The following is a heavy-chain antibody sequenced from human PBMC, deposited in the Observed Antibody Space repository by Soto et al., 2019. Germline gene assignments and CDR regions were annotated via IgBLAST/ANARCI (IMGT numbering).Heavy chain of an antibody. CDR1: GDSISSINYY. Sequence: PSETLSLTCTVSGDSISSINYYWGWIRQPPGKGLEWIGSIYYSGITYYNPSLKSRATISVDTSKKQFSLKVISVTAADTAVYYCASDTVVDKFDYWGQGTLVTVSS. CDR2: IYYSGIT. CDR3: ASDTVVDKFDY. D-gene: IGHD2-15*01. J-gene: IGHJ4*02. V-gene: IGHV4-39*01.